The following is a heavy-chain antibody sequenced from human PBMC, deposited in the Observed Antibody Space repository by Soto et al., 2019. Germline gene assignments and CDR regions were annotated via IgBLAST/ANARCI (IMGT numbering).Heavy chain of an antibody. J-gene: IGHJ6*02. D-gene: IGHD4-17*01. Sequence: ASVKVSCKVSGYTLTELSIHWVRQAPGKGLEWMGGFDPEDGETIYAQNFQGSVTMTDDTSTDTAYMELSSLRSVDTAVYYCATRATVGIYYYYGLDVWGQGTTVTVSS. V-gene: IGHV1-24*01. CDR2: FDPEDGET. CDR1: GYTLTELS. CDR3: ATRATVGIYYYYGLDV.